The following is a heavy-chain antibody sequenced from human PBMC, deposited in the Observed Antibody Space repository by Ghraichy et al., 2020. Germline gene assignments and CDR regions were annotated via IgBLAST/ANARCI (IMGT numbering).Heavy chain of an antibody. D-gene: IGHD2-2*01. J-gene: IGHJ6*03. CDR3: TRSSKDYYYYYMDV. CDR1: GGSISSSNYY. V-gene: IGHV4-39*01. Sequence: SQTLSLTCSVSGGSISSSNYYWGWFRQPPGKGLEWIGNIYYSGITFYSPSLKSRVAISVDTSKKQFSLNLSPVTAADTAVYYCTRSSKDYYYYYMDVWGKGTTVTVS. CDR2: IYYSGIT.